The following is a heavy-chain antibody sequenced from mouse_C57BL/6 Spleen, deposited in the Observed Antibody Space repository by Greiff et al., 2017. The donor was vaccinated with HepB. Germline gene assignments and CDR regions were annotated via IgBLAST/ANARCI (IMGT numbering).Heavy chain of an antibody. CDR3: ARPLGSSNAMDY. CDR1: GYTFTSYW. D-gene: IGHD1-1*01. J-gene: IGHJ4*01. V-gene: IGHV1-55*01. Sequence: QVQLKQPGAELVKPGASVKMSCKASGYTFTSYWITWVKQRPGQGLEWIGDIYPGSGSTNYNEKFKSKATLTVDTSSSTAYMQLSSLTSEDSAVYYCARPLGSSNAMDYWGQGTSVTVSS. CDR2: IYPGSGST.